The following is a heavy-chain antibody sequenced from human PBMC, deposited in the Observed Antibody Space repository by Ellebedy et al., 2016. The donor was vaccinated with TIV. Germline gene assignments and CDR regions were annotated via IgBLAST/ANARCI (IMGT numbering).Heavy chain of an antibody. V-gene: IGHV7-4-1*01. Sequence: AASVKVSCKASGYTFTSYAMNWVRQAPGQGLEWMGWINTNTGNPTYAQGFTGRFVFSLDTSVSTAYLQICSLKAEDTAVYYCARGTYSSSWYRLYYYYGMDVWGQGTTVTVSS. CDR3: ARGTYSSSWYRLYYYYGMDV. J-gene: IGHJ6*02. CDR2: INTNTGNP. CDR1: GYTFTSYA. D-gene: IGHD6-13*01.